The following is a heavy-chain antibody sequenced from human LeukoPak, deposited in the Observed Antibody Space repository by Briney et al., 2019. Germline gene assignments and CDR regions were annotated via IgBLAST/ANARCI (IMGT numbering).Heavy chain of an antibody. CDR1: GGSLSSNNYY. CDR3: ARLSLAARHFDL. Sequence: SETLSLTCTVSGGSLSSNNYYWGWIRQPPGKGREWIGSMYYTGTTYYNPSLKSRVTISADTSNNQFSLRLISVTAADTAVYFCARLSLAARHFDLWGQGTLVTVSS. J-gene: IGHJ4*02. D-gene: IGHD6-6*01. V-gene: IGHV4-39*01. CDR2: MYYTGTT.